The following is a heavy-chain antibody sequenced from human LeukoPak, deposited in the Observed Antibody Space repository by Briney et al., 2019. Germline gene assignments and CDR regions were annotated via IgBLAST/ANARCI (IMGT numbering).Heavy chain of an antibody. V-gene: IGHV1-46*01. CDR1: GYTFTGYY. J-gene: IGHJ4*02. CDR3: ARHPSPQLHHFDY. CDR2: INPTGDST. D-gene: IGHD2-2*01. Sequence: ASVQVSCKASGYTFTGYYMHWVRQAPGQGLEWMGIINPTGDSTSYAQKFQARVTMTRDTSTNTVYMELSSLRSEDTAVYYCARHPSPQLHHFDYWGQGTLVTVSS.